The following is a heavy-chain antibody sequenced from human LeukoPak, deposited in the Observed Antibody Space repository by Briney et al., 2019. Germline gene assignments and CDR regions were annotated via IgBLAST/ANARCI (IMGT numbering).Heavy chain of an antibody. D-gene: IGHD3-3*01. CDR3: TTAPYYDFSH. J-gene: IGHJ4*02. V-gene: IGHV3-30*03. CDR1: GFTFSNYG. Sequence: QPGRSLRLSCAASGFTFSNYGMHWVRQAPCKGSEWVAVISYDESNKYYADSVKGRFTISRDNSKNTLYLQMNSLKTEDTAVYYCTTAPYYDFSHWGQGTLVTVSS. CDR2: ISYDESNK.